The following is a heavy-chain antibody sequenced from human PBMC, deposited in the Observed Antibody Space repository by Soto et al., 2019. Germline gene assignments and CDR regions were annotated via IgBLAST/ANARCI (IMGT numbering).Heavy chain of an antibody. V-gene: IGHV4-59*01. Sequence: PSETLSLTCTVSGGSISSYYWSWIRQPPGKGLEWIGYIYYSGSTNYNPSLKSRVAMSVDTSKNQFSLKLNSVTAADTAVYYCARERRRDPGYSSGWYGVDYWGLGTLVTVSS. CDR2: IYYSGST. CDR1: GGSISSYY. CDR3: ARERRRDPGYSSGWYGVDY. J-gene: IGHJ4*02. D-gene: IGHD6-19*01.